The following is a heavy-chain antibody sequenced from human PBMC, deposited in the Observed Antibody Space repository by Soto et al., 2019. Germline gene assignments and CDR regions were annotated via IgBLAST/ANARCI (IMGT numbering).Heavy chain of an antibody. CDR3: ARSSNTDWFDP. CDR1: GGSISSYY. J-gene: IGHJ5*02. D-gene: IGHD2-8*01. CDR2: MYYSGST. V-gene: IGHV4-39*01. Sequence: TLSLTCTVSGGSISSYYWGWIRQPPGKGLEWIGSMYYSGSTYYNPPLKSRVTISVDTSKNQFSLKLSSVTAADTAVYYCARSSNTDWFDPWGRGTLVTVSS.